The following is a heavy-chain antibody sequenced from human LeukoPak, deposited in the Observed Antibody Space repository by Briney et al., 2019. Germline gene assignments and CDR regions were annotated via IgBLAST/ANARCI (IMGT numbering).Heavy chain of an antibody. CDR3: ARAHCSSTSCLTGPFDI. V-gene: IGHV1-69*02. CDR2: IIPILGIA. Sequence: SVKVSCKASGGTFSSYTISWVRQAPGQGLEWMGRIIPILGIANYAQKFQGRVTITADKSTSTAYMELSSLRSENTAVYYCARAHCSSTSCLTGPFDIWGQGTMVTVSS. J-gene: IGHJ3*02. CDR1: GGTFSSYT. D-gene: IGHD2-2*01.